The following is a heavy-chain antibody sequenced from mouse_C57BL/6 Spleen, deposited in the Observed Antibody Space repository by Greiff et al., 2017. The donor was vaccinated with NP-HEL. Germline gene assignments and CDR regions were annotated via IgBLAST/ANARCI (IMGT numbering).Heavy chain of an antibody. J-gene: IGHJ2*01. CDR2: IDPSDSYT. D-gene: IGHD2-5*01. CDR3: ARHSNYDY. CDR1: GYTFTSYW. V-gene: IGHV1-59*01. Sequence: VQLQQPGAELVRPGTSVKLSCKASGYTFTSYWMHWVKQRPGQGLEWIGVIDPSDSYTNYNQKFKGKATLTVDTSSSTAYMQLSSLTSEDSAVYYCARHSNYDYWGQGTTLTVSS.